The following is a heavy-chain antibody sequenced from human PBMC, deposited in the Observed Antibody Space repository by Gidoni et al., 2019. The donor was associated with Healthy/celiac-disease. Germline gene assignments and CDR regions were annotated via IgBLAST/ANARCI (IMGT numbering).Heavy chain of an antibody. Sequence: EVQLLESGGGLVQPGGSLRLSCAASGFTFSSYAMSWVRPAPGKGLEWVSAISGSGGSTYYADSVKGRFTISRDNSKNTLYLQMNSLRAEDTAVYYCAKDGWSGYCSGGSCYWDAFDIWGQGTMVTVSS. CDR1: GFTFSSYA. V-gene: IGHV3-23*01. J-gene: IGHJ3*02. CDR2: ISGSGGST. D-gene: IGHD2-15*01. CDR3: AKDGWSGYCSGGSCYWDAFDI.